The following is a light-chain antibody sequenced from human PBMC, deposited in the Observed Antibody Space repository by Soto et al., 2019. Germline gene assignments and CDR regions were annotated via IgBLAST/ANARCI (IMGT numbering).Light chain of an antibody. CDR3: NSFTTSSTYV. Sequence: QSALTQPASVSGSPGQSISISCTGTTSDVGRYNYVSWYQQHPGEAPKLMIYDVSYRPSWVSNRFSGSKSGITASLTISGLQAEDEDDYYCNSFTTSSTYVFGTGTKVTLL. J-gene: IGLJ1*01. CDR2: DVS. CDR1: TSDVGRYNY. V-gene: IGLV2-14*03.